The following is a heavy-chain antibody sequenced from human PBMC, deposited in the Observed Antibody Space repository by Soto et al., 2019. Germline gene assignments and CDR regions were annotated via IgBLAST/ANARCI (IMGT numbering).Heavy chain of an antibody. CDR2: ISSSSITI. V-gene: IGHV3-48*02. D-gene: IGHD3-9*01. J-gene: IGHJ5*02. CDR1: GFTFSTYG. Sequence: GGSLRLSCAASGFTFSTYGMNWVRQAPGKGLEWVSYISSSSITIYYADSVKGRFTISRDNAKNSLYLQMNSLRDGDTAVYYCARDYSSGDYDILTGSLNWFDPWGQGTLVTVSS. CDR3: ARDYSSGDYDILTGSLNWFDP.